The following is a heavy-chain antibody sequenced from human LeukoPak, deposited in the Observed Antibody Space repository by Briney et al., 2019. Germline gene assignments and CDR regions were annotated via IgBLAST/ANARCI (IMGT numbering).Heavy chain of an antibody. CDR1: GFTFSSYS. D-gene: IGHD5-18*01. CDR2: INHSGNT. Sequence: PGGSLRLSCAASGFTFSSYSMNWIRQPPGKGLEWIGEINHSGNTNYNPSLKSRVTISVDTSKNQFSLKLSSVTAADTAVYYCARQGGWIQIRGRVDYWGQGTLVTVSS. CDR3: ARQGGWIQIRGRVDY. J-gene: IGHJ4*02. V-gene: IGHV4-34*01.